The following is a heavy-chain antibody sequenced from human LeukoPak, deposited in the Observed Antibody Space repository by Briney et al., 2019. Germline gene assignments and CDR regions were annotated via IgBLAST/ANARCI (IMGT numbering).Heavy chain of an antibody. D-gene: IGHD4-17*01. V-gene: IGHV3-53*01. CDR1: GFTVSGNY. CDR3: ARDSGDYYFDY. Sequence: GGSLRLSCAASGFTVSGNYMSWVRQAPGKGLEWVPVIYSGGSTYYADSVKGRFTISRDNSKNTLYLQMNSLRAEDTAVYYCARDSGDYYFDYWGQGTLVTVSS. J-gene: IGHJ4*02. CDR2: IYSGGST.